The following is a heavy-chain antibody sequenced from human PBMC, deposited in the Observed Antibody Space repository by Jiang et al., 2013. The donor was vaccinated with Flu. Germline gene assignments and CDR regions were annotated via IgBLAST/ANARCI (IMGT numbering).Heavy chain of an antibody. CDR1: GFTFRVYG. J-gene: IGHJ4*02. V-gene: IGHV3-48*02. CDR2: ITPTSNAV. CDR3: ARVRGLFDH. Sequence: GGSLRLSCAASGFTFRVYGMGWVRQAPGRGLEWISYITPTSNAVYYAASVKGRFTISRDNAKNSLYLHMNSLTDEDTAVYYCARVRGLFDHWGQGALVTVSS.